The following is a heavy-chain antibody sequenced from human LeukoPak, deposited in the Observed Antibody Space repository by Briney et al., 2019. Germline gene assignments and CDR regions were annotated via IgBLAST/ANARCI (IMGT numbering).Heavy chain of an antibody. CDR3: ARDFADGYDPHGYYYDSSGDYYFDY. D-gene: IGHD3-22*01. CDR2: IYYSGST. Sequence: SETLSLTCTVSGGSISSSSYYWGWIRQPPGKGLEWIGSIYYSGSTYYNPSLKSRVTISVDTSKNQFSLKLSSVTAADTAVYYCARDFADGYDPHGYYYDSSGDYYFDYWGQGTLVTVSS. CDR1: GGSISSSSYY. J-gene: IGHJ4*02. V-gene: IGHV4-39*07.